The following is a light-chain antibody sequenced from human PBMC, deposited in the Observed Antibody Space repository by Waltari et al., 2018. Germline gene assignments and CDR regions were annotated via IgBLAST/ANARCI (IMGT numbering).Light chain of an antibody. Sequence: QSVLTQPPSVSAAPGQKVTISCAGSSANIENNYVSWYHHLPGTAPKVLIYAINKRPSGSPDRCSVSTSGASATLGISGLQTGDEADYYCGTWDSSLSAWVFGGGTKLTVL. J-gene: IGLJ3*02. CDR2: AIN. CDR3: GTWDSSLSAWV. V-gene: IGLV1-51*01. CDR1: SANIENNY.